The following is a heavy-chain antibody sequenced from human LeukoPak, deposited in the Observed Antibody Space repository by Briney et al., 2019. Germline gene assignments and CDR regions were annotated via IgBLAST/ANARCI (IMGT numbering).Heavy chain of an antibody. CDR1: GFTFSSYA. Sequence: GSLRLSCAASGFTFSSYAMSWVRQAPGKGLEWVSAIRGSGGSTYYADSVKGRFTISRDNSKNTLYLQMNSLRAEDTAVYYCANRYIVAHQALWGQGTLVTVSS. J-gene: IGHJ4*02. V-gene: IGHV3-23*01. CDR3: ANRYIVAHQAL. D-gene: IGHD5-12*01. CDR2: IRGSGGST.